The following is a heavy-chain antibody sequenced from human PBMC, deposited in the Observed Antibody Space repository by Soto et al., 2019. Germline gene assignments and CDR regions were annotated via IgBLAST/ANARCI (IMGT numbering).Heavy chain of an antibody. CDR3: ARGDPLLWFGEKVYYGMDV. V-gene: IGHV4-59*01. Sequence: SAALSLTCAVSVGSNSSYYWSWIRQPPRKGLEWIGYIYYSGSTNYNPSLKSRVTISVDTSKNQFSLKLSSVTAADTAVYYCARGDPLLWFGEKVYYGMDVWGQGTTVTVSS. J-gene: IGHJ6*02. D-gene: IGHD3-10*01. CDR1: VGSNSSYY. CDR2: IYYSGST.